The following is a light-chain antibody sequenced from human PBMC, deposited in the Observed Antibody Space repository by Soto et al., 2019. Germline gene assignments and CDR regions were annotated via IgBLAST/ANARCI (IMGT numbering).Light chain of an antibody. J-gene: IGLJ2*01. CDR1: SSDVGGYNY. Sequence: QSVLTQPPSASGSLGQSVTISCTGTSSDVGGYNYVSWHQQHPGKAPKVMIYEVTKRPPGVPDRFSGSKSGNTASLTVSGPQAEDEADYYCSSFAGGGNPVLLGGGTQLTVL. V-gene: IGLV2-8*01. CDR3: SSFAGGGNPVL. CDR2: EVT.